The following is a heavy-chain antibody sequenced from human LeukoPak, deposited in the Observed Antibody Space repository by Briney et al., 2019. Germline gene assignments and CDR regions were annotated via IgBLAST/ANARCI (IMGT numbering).Heavy chain of an antibody. V-gene: IGHV1-2*02. CDR2: INPNSGGT. Sequence: AASVKVSCKASGYTFTGYYMQWVRQAPGQGLEWMGWINPNSGGTNYAQKFQGRVTMTRDTSISTAYMELSRLRSDDTAVYYCARTPGGAAIYDYWGQGTLVTVSS. CDR1: GYTFTGYY. CDR3: ARTPGGAAIYDY. J-gene: IGHJ4*02. D-gene: IGHD5-12*01.